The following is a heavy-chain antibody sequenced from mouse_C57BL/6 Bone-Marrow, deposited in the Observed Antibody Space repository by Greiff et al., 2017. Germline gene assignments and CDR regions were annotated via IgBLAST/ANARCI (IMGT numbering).Heavy chain of an antibody. D-gene: IGHD2-1*01. CDR2: IDPENGDT. J-gene: IGHJ4*01. CDR1: GFNIKDDY. CDR3: TPFYYGNYGYAMDY. V-gene: IGHV14-4*01. Sequence: VQLQQSGAELVRPGASVKLSCTASGFNIKDDYMHWVKQRPEQGLAWIGWIDPENGDTEYASKFQGKATITADTSSNTAYLQLRSLTSEDTAVYDCTPFYYGNYGYAMDYWGQGTSVTVSS.